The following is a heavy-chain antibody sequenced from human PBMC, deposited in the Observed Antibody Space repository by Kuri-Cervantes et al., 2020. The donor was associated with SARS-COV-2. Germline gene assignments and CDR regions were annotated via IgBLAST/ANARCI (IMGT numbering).Heavy chain of an antibody. CDR3: VRAPKGDYDYVWGSYRYYSYYFDY. V-gene: IGHV4-4*02. D-gene: IGHD3-16*02. CDR2: IYHSGST. Sequence: GSLRLSCAVSGGSISSSNWWSWVRQPPGKGLEWIGEIYHSGSTNYNPSLKSRVTISVDTSKNQFSLKLSSVTAADTAVYYCVRAPKGDYDYVWGSYRYYSYYFDYWGQGTLVTVSS. J-gene: IGHJ4*02. CDR1: GGSISSSNW.